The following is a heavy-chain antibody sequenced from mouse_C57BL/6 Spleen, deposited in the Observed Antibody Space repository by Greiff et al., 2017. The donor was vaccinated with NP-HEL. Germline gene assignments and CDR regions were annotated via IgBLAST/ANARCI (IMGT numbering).Heavy chain of an antibody. CDR1: GYAFSSYW. V-gene: IGHV1-80*01. J-gene: IGHJ3*01. CDR3: AREGTAQATSAWFAY. Sequence: VQLQQSGAELVKPGASVKISCKASGYAFSSYWMNWVKQRPGKGLEWIGQIYPGDGDTNYNGKFKGKATLTADKSSSTAYMQLSSLTSEDSAVYFCAREGTAQATSAWFAYWGQGTLVTVSA. CDR2: IYPGDGDT. D-gene: IGHD3-2*02.